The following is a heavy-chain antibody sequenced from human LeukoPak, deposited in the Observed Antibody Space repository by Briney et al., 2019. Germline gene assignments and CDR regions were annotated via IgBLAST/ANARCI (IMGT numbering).Heavy chain of an antibody. CDR3: ARDRYSSGWYLDAFDI. Sequence: ASVKVSCKASGYTFTSYAMHWVRQAPGQRLEWMGWINAGNGNTKYSQKFQGRVTITRDTSASTAYMELSSLRSEDTAVYYCARDRYSSGWYLDAFDIWGQGTMVTVSS. D-gene: IGHD6-13*01. V-gene: IGHV1-3*01. CDR1: GYTFTSYA. J-gene: IGHJ3*02. CDR2: INAGNGNT.